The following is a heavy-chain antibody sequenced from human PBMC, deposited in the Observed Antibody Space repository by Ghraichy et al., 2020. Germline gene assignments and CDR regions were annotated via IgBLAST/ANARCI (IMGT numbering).Heavy chain of an antibody. CDR3: SRGGGYCSSTSFYAFDY. Sequence: SQTLSLTCTVSGGSISSGDYYWSWIRQPPGKGLEWIGYIYYSGSTYYNPSLKSRVTISVDTSKNQFSLKLSSVTAADTAVYYCSRGGGYCSSTSFYAFDYCRQVTLVTVSS. D-gene: IGHD2-2*01. V-gene: IGHV4-30-4*01. CDR1: GGSISSGDYY. J-gene: IGHJ4*02. CDR2: IYYSGST.